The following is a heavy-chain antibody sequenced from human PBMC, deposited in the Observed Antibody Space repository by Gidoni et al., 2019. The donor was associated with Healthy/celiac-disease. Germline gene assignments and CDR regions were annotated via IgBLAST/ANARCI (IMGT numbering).Heavy chain of an antibody. D-gene: IGHD3-22*01. CDR2: MNPNRGNT. J-gene: IGHJ4*02. Sequence: QVQLVQSGAEVKKPGASVKVSCKASGYTFTSYDINWVRQATGQGLEWRGWMNPNRGNTGYAQKFQGRVTMTRNTSISTAYMELSSLRSEDTAVYYCASVGLSGYYFDYWGQGTLVTVSS. CDR3: ASVGLSGYYFDY. CDR1: GYTFTSYD. V-gene: IGHV1-8*01.